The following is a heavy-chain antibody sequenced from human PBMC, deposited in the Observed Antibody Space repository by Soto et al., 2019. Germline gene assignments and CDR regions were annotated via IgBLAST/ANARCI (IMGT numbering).Heavy chain of an antibody. J-gene: IGHJ4*02. CDR2: IYPGDSDA. D-gene: IGHD3-16*01. CDR3: ARSQFDYVWGTSGYFDS. CDR1: GYSFSTHW. V-gene: IGHV5-51*01. Sequence: GESLKISCKGSGYSFSTHWVGWVRQMPEKGLEWMGIIYPGDSDARYSPSFKGQVTISVDESITTAFLQWSSLKASDTAMYYCARSQFDYVWGTSGYFDSWGQGTLVTVSS.